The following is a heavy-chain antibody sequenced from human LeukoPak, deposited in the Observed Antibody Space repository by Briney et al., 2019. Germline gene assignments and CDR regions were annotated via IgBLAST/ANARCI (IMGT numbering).Heavy chain of an antibody. D-gene: IGHD1-1*01. CDR1: GFTFSDYY. V-gene: IGHV3-13*01. CDR3: ARVAKERVGGVYYFDY. J-gene: IGHJ4*02. Sequence: GGSLRLSCAASGFTFSDYYMHWVRQATGKGLEWVSAIGTAADTYYTGSVKGRVTISRENAKNSLYLQMNSLRAGDTAVYYCARVAKERVGGVYYFDYWGQGTLVTVSS. CDR2: IGTAADT.